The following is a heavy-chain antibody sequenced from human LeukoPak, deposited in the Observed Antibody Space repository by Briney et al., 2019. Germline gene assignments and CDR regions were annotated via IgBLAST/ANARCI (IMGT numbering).Heavy chain of an antibody. Sequence: GASVKVSCKASGYTFTSYGISWVRQAPGQGLEWMGWISAYNGNTNYAQKLQDRLTMTTDTSTSTAYMELRSLRSDDTAVYYCARDPEYSSGWYAGYWGQGTLVTVSS. V-gene: IGHV1-18*01. CDR2: ISAYNGNT. J-gene: IGHJ4*02. D-gene: IGHD6-19*01. CDR3: ARDPEYSSGWYAGY. CDR1: GYTFTSYG.